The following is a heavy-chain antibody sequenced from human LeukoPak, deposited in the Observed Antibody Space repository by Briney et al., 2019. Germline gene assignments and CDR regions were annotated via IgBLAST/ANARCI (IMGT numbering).Heavy chain of an antibody. J-gene: IGHJ3*01. CDR2: IGGGSNYI. D-gene: IGHD5-24*01. CDR3: AREMAATYDAFDV. V-gene: IGHV3-21*01. CDR1: EFTFITYN. Sequence: GGSLRLSCAASEFTFITYNMHRVRQAPGKGLEWVSSIGGGSNYIYYADSLKGRFTISRDNAKNSLYLQMNSLRADDTAVYYCAREMAATYDAFDVWGQGTMVTVSS.